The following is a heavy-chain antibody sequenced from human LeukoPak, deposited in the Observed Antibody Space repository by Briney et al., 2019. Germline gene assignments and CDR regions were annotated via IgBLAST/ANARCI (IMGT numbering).Heavy chain of an antibody. V-gene: IGHV2-5*01. CDR2: IYWNDDK. J-gene: IGHJ5*02. CDR1: GFSLSTSGVG. CDR3: AHRPPGEVKNDYWWFDP. Sequence: SGPTLVNPTQTLTLTCTFSGFSLSTSGVGVGWIRQPPGKALEWLALIYWNDDKRYSPSLKSRLTITKDTSKNQVVLTMTNMDPVDTATYYCAHRPPGEVKNDYWWFDPWGQGTLVTVSS. D-gene: IGHD4-11*01.